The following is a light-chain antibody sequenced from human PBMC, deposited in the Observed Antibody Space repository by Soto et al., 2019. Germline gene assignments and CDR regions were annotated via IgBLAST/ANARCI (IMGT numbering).Light chain of an antibody. J-gene: IGKJ5*01. CDR3: EQTYSTPVT. CDR1: QTIRKY. CDR2: GAS. V-gene: IGKV1-39*01. Sequence: QMTQSPSSLSASVGDNVTITCRASQTIRKYLNWYQQKPGKAPKLLIYGASSVQSGVPLRFSGSGSGTEFTLTISSLQPEDFAIYYCEQTYSTPVTFGQGTRLEIK.